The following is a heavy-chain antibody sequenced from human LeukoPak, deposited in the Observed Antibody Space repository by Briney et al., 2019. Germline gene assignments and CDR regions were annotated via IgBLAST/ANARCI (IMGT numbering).Heavy chain of an antibody. CDR3: VRAPRTTVVGFDI. J-gene: IGHJ3*02. D-gene: IGHD4-11*01. Sequence: GGSLRLSCSASGFASSRYAMHWVRQAPGKGLEYVSAISSTGGSTYYADSVKGRFTISRDNSKNTLYLQMSTLRAEGTSVYYCVRAPRTTVVGFDIWGQGTMVTVSS. V-gene: IGHV3-64D*09. CDR2: ISSTGGST. CDR1: GFASSRYA.